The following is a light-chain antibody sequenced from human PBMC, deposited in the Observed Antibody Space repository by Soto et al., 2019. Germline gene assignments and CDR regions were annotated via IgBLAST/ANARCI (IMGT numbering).Light chain of an antibody. V-gene: IGKV1-17*01. J-gene: IGKJ1*01. Sequence: DIQMTQSPSSLSASVGDRVTITCRASQGIRDALGWYQQKPGKAPKRLIYAASSLQSGVTSRFSGSGSGKEFTLTISSLQPEDFATYYCLQHNSYTQTFGQGTKVQIK. CDR2: AAS. CDR1: QGIRDA. CDR3: LQHNSYTQT.